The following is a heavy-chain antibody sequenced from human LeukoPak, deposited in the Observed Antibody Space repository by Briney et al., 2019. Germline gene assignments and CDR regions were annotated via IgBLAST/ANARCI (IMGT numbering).Heavy chain of an antibody. V-gene: IGHV1-2*02. J-gene: IGHJ5*02. CDR2: INPNSGGT. CDR3: ARLLTWSRGSGSYYSHP. CDR1: GYTFTGYY. D-gene: IGHD3-10*01. Sequence: ASVKVSCKASGYTFTGYYMHWVRQAPGQGLEWMGWINPNSGGTNYAQKFQGRVTMTRDTSISTAYMELSRLRSDDTAVYYCARLLTWSRGSGSYYSHPWGQGTLVTVSS.